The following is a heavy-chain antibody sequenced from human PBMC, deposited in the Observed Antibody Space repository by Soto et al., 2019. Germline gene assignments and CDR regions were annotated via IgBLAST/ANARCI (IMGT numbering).Heavy chain of an antibody. J-gene: IGHJ5*02. CDR1: GFTFSGYW. CDR2: INRDGSEE. D-gene: IGHD2-2*01. Sequence: EVKLLESGGGLVQPGGSMRLSCEASGFTFSGYWMSWVRQAPGKGLEWVASINRDGSEEHYVASVKGRFTISRDNAKNSVYLQMKSLRADDTAVYYCARDPGPRPAAIRGLGWFDPWGQGTLVTVSS. CDR3: ARDPGPRPAAIRGLGWFDP. V-gene: IGHV3-7*03.